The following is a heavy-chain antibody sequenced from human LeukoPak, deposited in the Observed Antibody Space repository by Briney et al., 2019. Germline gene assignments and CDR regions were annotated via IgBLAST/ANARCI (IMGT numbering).Heavy chain of an antibody. V-gene: IGHV6-1*01. Sequence: SQTLSLTCAISGDSVSSNSAAWTWIRQSPSRGLEWLGRTYYRSKWYNDYAVSVKSRITINPDTSKNQFPLQLNSVTPENTAVYYCAREGSDRGAAAGISWFDPWGQGTLVTVSS. CDR3: AREGSDRGAAAGISWFDP. J-gene: IGHJ5*02. D-gene: IGHD6-13*01. CDR1: GDSVSSNSAA. CDR2: TYYRSKWYN.